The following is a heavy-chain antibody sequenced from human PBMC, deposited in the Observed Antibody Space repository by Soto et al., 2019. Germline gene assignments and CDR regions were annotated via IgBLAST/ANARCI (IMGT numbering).Heavy chain of an antibody. J-gene: IGHJ4*02. Sequence: PGGFLRLSCAASGFTFISYAMSWVRQAPGKGLEWVSAISGSGGSTYYADSVKGRFTISRDNSKNTLYLQMNSLRAEDTAVYYCAKLHRYSSSWADYWGQGTLVTVSS. CDR1: GFTFISYA. D-gene: IGHD6-13*01. V-gene: IGHV3-23*01. CDR2: ISGSGGST. CDR3: AKLHRYSSSWADY.